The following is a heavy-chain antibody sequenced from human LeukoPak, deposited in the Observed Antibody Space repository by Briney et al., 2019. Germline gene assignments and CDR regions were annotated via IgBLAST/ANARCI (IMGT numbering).Heavy chain of an antibody. Sequence: GRSLRLSCAASGFTFSDHYMDWVRQAPGKGLEWVGRARNKANSYATEYAASVKGRFTVSRDDSKNSLYLQMNSLETEDTAVYYCARGGVSYYYVSGFDYWGQGTLVTVSS. CDR1: GFTFSDHY. D-gene: IGHD3-10*02. CDR3: ARGGVSYYYVSGFDY. CDR2: ARNKANSYAT. V-gene: IGHV3-72*01. J-gene: IGHJ4*02.